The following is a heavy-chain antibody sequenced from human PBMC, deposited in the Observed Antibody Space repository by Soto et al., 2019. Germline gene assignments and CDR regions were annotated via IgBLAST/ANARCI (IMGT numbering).Heavy chain of an antibody. CDR2: VFYTGST. D-gene: IGHD1-26*01. CDR3: AKAGSLGYWYFDL. J-gene: IGHJ2*01. V-gene: IGHV4-30-4*01. Sequence: QVQLQESGPGLVKPSQTLSLTCAVSGGSISSGDSFWSWILQPPGKGLEWIGYVFYTGSTYYNPSLKSRVSISVDTSKKQFSLKLSSVTAADTAVYYCAKAGSLGYWYFDLWGRGTLVTVSS. CDR1: GGSISSGDSF.